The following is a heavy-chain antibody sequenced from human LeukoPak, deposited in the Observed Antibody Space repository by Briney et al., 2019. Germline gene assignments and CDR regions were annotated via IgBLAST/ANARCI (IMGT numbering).Heavy chain of an antibody. D-gene: IGHD1/OR15-1a*01. CDR2: IYYNGHT. CDR3: ARDRHWTNDWVFDY. J-gene: IGHJ4*02. Sequence: SSETLSLTCTVSGGSIATYCWSWIRQPPGKGLEWIGYIYYNGHTDYNPSLKSRVTISVHTSKNQFSLKLSSVTAADTAVYYCARDRHWTNDWVFDYWGQGTLVTVSS. V-gene: IGHV4-59*01. CDR1: GGSIATYC.